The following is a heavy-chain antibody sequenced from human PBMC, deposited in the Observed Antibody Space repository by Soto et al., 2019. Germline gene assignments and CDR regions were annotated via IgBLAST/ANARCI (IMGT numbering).Heavy chain of an antibody. Sequence: SETLSLTCTVFGGSISSYYWNWIRQPPGKGLEWIGYIYHSGSTYYNPSLKSRVTISVDRSKNQFSLKLSSVTAADTAVYYCARVPSPWGQGTLVTVS. CDR3: ARVPSP. J-gene: IGHJ5*02. V-gene: IGHV4-59*12. CDR1: GGSISSYY. CDR2: IYHSGST.